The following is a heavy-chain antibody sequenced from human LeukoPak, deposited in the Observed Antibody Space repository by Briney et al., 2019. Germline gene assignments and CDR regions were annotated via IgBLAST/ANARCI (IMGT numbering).Heavy chain of an antibody. Sequence: PSETLSLTCAVYGGSFSGYYWSWIRQPPGRGLEWIGEINHSGSTNYNPSLKSRVTISVDTSKNQFSLKLSSVTAADTAVYNCARWYYDDVWGSYHYAYYSYYMDVWGKGTTVTVSS. J-gene: IGHJ6*03. CDR1: GGSFSGYY. CDR3: ARWYYDDVWGSYHYAYYSYYMDV. CDR2: INHSGST. V-gene: IGHV4-34*01. D-gene: IGHD3-16*02.